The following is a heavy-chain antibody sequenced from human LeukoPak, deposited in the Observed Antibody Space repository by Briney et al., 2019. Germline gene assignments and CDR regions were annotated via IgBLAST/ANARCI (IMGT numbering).Heavy chain of an antibody. CDR2: IFYSGST. J-gene: IGHJ4*02. V-gene: IGHV4-59*08. D-gene: IGHD5-18*01. CDR1: GGSISSYY. Sequence: PSETLSLTCTVSGGSISSYYWSWIRQPPGKGLEWIGYIFYSGSTNYNPSLKSRVTISVDTSKNQFSPKLSSVTAADTAVYYCARHGGYSYVIDYWGQGTLVTVSS. CDR3: ARHGGYSYVIDY.